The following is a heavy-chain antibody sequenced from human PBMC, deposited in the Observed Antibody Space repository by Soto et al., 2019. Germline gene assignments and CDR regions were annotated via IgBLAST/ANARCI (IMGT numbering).Heavy chain of an antibody. CDR1: GFTFSSYS. D-gene: IGHD4-4*01. CDR3: AKDRLTMTTGRELDY. CDR2: ITSSSGHI. J-gene: IGHJ4*02. V-gene: IGHV3-21*01. Sequence: EVQLVESGGGLVKPGGSLRLSCAASGFTFSSYSMTWVRRPPGKGLEWVSSITSSSGHIYYADSVKGRFTISRDNAKNSLYLQMNSLRAEDAAVYYCAKDRLTMTTGRELDYWGQGTLVTVSS.